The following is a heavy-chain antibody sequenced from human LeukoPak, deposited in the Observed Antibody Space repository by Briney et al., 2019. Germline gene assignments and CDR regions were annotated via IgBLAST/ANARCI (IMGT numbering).Heavy chain of an antibody. Sequence: PWGSLRLSCAASGFTFSSYEMNWVRQAPGKGLEWVSYISSSGSTIYYADSVKGRFTISRDNAKNSLYLQMNSLRAEDTAVYYCAELGITMIGGVWGKGTAVTISS. D-gene: IGHD3-10*02. J-gene: IGHJ6*04. CDR3: AELGITMIGGV. V-gene: IGHV3-48*03. CDR1: GFTFSSYE. CDR2: ISSSGSTI.